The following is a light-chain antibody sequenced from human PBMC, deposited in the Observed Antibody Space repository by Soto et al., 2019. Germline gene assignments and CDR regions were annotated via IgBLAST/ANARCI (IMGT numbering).Light chain of an antibody. CDR3: SSYKGSSNLV. CDR2: EVS. V-gene: IGLV2-14*01. CDR1: SSDFGDYDY. Sequence: QSVLTQPASVSGSPGQSITISCTGTSSDFGDYDYVSWYLQHPGKVPKLMIYEVSNRPSGVSNRFSGSKSGNTASLTISGLQAEDEADYYCSSYKGSSNLVLGTGTKVTVL. J-gene: IGLJ1*01.